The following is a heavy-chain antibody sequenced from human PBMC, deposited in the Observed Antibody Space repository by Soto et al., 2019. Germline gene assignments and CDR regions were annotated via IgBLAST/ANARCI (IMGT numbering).Heavy chain of an antibody. CDR1: GDSVSGNSAA. D-gene: IGHD6-19*01. CDR2: TYYRSRWYN. V-gene: IGHV6-1*01. J-gene: IGHJ4*02. Sequence: PSQTLSLTCAISGDSVSGNSAAWNWIRQSPSRGLEWLGRTYYRSRWYNDYAVSVKSRITVTPDTSKNQFSLHLNSVTPEDTAVDYCEREFQYYVSSGSYLDYWGQGALVTVSS. CDR3: EREFQYYVSSGSYLDY.